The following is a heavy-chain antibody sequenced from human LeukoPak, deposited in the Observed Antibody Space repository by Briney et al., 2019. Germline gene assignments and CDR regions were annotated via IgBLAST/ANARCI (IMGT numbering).Heavy chain of an antibody. CDR3: ARGRSITILRGVAISDGFDI. J-gene: IGHJ3*02. V-gene: IGHV3-21*06. CDR1: AFTFSSYG. Sequence: GGSLRLSCAASAFTFSSYGMSWVRQAPGKGLEWVSSIATSSDYIYYAGSLKGRFTISRDNAKNSLYLHMNSLRPDDTAVYYCARGRSITILRGVAISDGFDIWGQGTKVTVS. CDR2: IATSSDYI. D-gene: IGHD3-10*01.